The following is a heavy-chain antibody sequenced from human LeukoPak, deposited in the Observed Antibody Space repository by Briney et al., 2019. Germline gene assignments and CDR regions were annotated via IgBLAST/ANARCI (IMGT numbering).Heavy chain of an antibody. V-gene: IGHV5-10-1*01. Sequence: GESLKISCKGSGYGFTSNWIIWVRQMPGKGLEWMGRIDPSDSNVVYSPSFQGHVTISADRSVSTAYLQWSSLKASDTAMYYCARRGGVANIEYWGQGTLVTVSS. CDR2: IDPSDSNV. CDR3: ARRGGVANIEY. J-gene: IGHJ4*02. CDR1: GYGFTSNW. D-gene: IGHD2-15*01.